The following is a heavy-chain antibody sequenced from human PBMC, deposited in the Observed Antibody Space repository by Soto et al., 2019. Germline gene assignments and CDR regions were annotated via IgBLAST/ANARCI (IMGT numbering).Heavy chain of an antibody. Sequence: PSETLSLTCTVSGGSISSYYWSWIRQPPGKGLEWIGYIYYSGSTNYNPSLKSRVTISVDTSKNQFSLKLSSVTAADTAVYYCARVGRRGYYFDYWGQGTLVTVSS. V-gene: IGHV4-59*01. CDR1: GGSISSYY. CDR3: ARVGRRGYYFDY. J-gene: IGHJ4*02. CDR2: IYYSGST. D-gene: IGHD3-10*01.